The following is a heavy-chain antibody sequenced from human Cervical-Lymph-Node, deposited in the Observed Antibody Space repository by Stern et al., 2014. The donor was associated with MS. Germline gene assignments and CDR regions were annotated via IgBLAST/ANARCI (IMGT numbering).Heavy chain of an antibody. D-gene: IGHD2-8*01. CDR1: GFTFSSYG. J-gene: IGHJ4*02. CDR2: ISYDGNHT. V-gene: IGHV3-30*03. Sequence: VQLVESGGAVVQPGRSLRLSCAASGFTFSSYGMHWVRQAPGKGLEWVTVISYDGNHTYYAASVKGRFTTSTDNSKNTLHLQMNSVTPDDTAIYYCARDYEDTSMLFDHWGQGTLVTVSS. CDR3: ARDYEDTSMLFDH.